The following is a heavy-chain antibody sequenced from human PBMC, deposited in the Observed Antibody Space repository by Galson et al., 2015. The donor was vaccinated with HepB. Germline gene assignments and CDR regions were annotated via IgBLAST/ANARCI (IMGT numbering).Heavy chain of an antibody. J-gene: IGHJ4*02. CDR1: GFTFSGYW. D-gene: IGHD3-10*01. CDR3: ARDVYATGSLDS. Sequence: SLRLSCAASGFTFSGYWMNWVRQAPGKGLEWVANIKGDGTLTYFADSVRGRFIISRDNAKRSLDLQMYSLRVEDTAVYYCARDVYATGSLDSWGQGTLVTVSS. CDR2: IKGDGTLT. V-gene: IGHV3-7*01.